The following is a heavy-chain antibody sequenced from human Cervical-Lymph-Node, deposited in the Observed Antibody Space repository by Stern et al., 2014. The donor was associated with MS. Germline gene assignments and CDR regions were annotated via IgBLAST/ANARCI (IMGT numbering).Heavy chain of an antibody. J-gene: IGHJ6*02. V-gene: IGHV1-2*06. Sequence: QVQLVQSGAAVKKPGASVKVSCKASGYTFNGYYMHWVRQAPGQGLEWMGRINPNSGGTNYAQNFQGRVAMTRYTSISTAYMELSRLRSDDTAVYYCARDQNEVPAARLSALWYYYGMDVWGQGTTVTVSS. CDR1: GYTFNGYY. D-gene: IGHD2-2*01. CDR3: ARDQNEVPAARLSALWYYYGMDV. CDR2: INPNSGGT.